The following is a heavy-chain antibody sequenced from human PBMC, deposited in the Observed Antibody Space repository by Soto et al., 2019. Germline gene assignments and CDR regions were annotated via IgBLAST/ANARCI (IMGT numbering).Heavy chain of an antibody. CDR2: ISAYNGNT. CDR3: ARFLPPLDP. CDR1: GYNFTNYG. J-gene: IGHJ5*02. V-gene: IGHV1-18*01. Sequence: QVQLVQSGAEVKKPGASVKVSCKASGYNFTNYGISWVRQAPGQGLEWMGWISAYNGNTNYSQKLQGRVTMTPDTSPSTAYMARRSLRSDDTAVYYCARFLPPLDPWGQGTLVTVSS.